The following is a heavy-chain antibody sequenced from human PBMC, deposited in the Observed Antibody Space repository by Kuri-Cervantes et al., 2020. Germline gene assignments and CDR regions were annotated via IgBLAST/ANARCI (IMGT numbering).Heavy chain of an antibody. CDR2: IIPIFGTA. V-gene: IGHV1-69*01. CDR1: GFTFSSYA. J-gene: IGHJ5*02. D-gene: IGHD2-15*01. Sequence: GGSLRLSCAASGFTFSSYAISWVRQAPGQGLEWMGGIIPIFGTANYAQKFQGRVTITADESTSTAYMELSSLRSEDTAVYYCARLPWRYCSGGSCLYNWFDPWGQGTLVTVSS. CDR3: ARLPWRYCSGGSCLYNWFDP.